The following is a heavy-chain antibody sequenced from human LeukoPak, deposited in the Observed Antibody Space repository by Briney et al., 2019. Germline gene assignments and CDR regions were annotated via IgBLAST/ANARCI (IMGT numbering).Heavy chain of an antibody. J-gene: IGHJ4*02. Sequence: GGSLRLSCAASGFTFSSYGMHWVRQAPGKGLEWVAFIRYDGSNKYYADSVKGRFTISRDNSKNTLYLQMNSLRAEDTAVYYCAKVPPLNYDFWSGSYFDYWGQGTLVTASS. CDR1: GFTFSSYG. CDR2: IRYDGSNK. CDR3: AKVPPLNYDFWSGSYFDY. V-gene: IGHV3-30*02. D-gene: IGHD3-3*01.